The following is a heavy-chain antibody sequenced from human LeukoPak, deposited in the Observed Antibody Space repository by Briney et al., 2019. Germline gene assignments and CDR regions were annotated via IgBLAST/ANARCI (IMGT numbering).Heavy chain of an antibody. V-gene: IGHV3-33*01. D-gene: IGHD5-24*01. J-gene: IGHJ1*01. CDR1: GFTFSSYG. CDR3: ARGDGYKAAECLPH. Sequence: GGSLRLSCAASGFTFSSYGMRWVRQAPGKGLEWVAVIWYDGSNKYYGDSVKGRFTISTDNSKKTLYLQMNSLRVEDTAVYYCARGDGYKAAECLPHWGQGSLVT. CDR2: IWYDGSNK.